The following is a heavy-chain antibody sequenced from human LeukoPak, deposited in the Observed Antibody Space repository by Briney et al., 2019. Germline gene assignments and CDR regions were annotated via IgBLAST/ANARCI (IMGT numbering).Heavy chain of an antibody. CDR1: GGSFSGYY. CDR2: INHSGST. J-gene: IGHJ6*02. Sequence: SETLSLTCAVYGGSFSGYYWSWIRQPPGKGLEWIGEINHSGSTNYNPSLKSRVTISVDTSKNQFSLKLSSVTAADTAVYYCAGRYCSSTSCWRYYGMDVWGQGTTVTVSS. V-gene: IGHV4-34*01. CDR3: AGRYCSSTSCWRYYGMDV. D-gene: IGHD2-2*01.